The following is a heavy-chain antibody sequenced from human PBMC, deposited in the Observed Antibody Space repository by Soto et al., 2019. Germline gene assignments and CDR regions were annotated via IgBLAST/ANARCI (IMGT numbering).Heavy chain of an antibody. V-gene: IGHV1-18*01. Sequence: GASVKVSCKASGYTFTSYGISWVRQAPGQGLEWMGWISAYNGNTNYAQKLQGRVTMTTDTSTSTAYMELRSLRSDDTAVYYCARDTYYYDSNYGMDVWGQGTTVTVS. CDR3: ARDTYYYDSNYGMDV. J-gene: IGHJ6*02. CDR1: GYTFTSYG. CDR2: ISAYNGNT. D-gene: IGHD3-22*01.